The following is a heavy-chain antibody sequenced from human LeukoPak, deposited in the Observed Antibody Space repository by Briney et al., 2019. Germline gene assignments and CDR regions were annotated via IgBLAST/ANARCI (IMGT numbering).Heavy chain of an antibody. Sequence: ASVKVSCKASGYTFTSYSISWVRQAPGQGLEWMGWISAYNGNTNYAQKLQGRVTMTTDTSTSTAYMELRSLRSDDTAVYYCARGSYYDFWSGYYDPLGGVDYWGQGTLVTVSS. D-gene: IGHD3-3*01. J-gene: IGHJ4*02. CDR3: ARGSYYDFWSGYYDPLGGVDY. CDR2: ISAYNGNT. V-gene: IGHV1-18*01. CDR1: GYTFTSYS.